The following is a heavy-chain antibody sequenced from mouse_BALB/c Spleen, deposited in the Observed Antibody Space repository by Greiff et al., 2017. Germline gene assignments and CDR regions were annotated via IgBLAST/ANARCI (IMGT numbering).Heavy chain of an antibody. CDR2: IWSGGST. J-gene: IGHJ2*01. V-gene: IGHV2-4-1*01. Sequence: ESGPGLVQPSQSLSITCKVSGFSLTSYGVHWVRQSPGKGLEWLGVIWSGGSTDYNAAFISRLSISKDNSKSQVFFKMNSLQADDTAIYYCARSEGSRVFCDHGGQGTTLTVSS. CDR3: ARSEGSRVFCDH. D-gene: IGHD1-1*01. CDR1: GFSLTSYG.